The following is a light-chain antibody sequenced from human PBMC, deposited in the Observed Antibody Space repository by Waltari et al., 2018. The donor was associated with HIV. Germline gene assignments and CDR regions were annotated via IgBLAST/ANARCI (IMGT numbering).Light chain of an antibody. CDR1: RSNIGSNT. V-gene: IGLV1-44*01. J-gene: IGLJ3*02. CDR2: TDD. CDR3: ASWDDRLNGQGV. Sequence: QSVLTQPPSASGIPGQRVTIPCSGTRSNIGSNTVTWYQKLTGTAPKLLIYTDDQRPSGVPERFSGSRSGTSAALAINGLQSEDEADYYCASWDDRLNGQGVFGGGTTLTVL.